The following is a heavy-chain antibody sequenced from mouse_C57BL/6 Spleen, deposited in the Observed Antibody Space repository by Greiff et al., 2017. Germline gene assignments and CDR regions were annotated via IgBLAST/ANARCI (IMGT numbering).Heavy chain of an antibody. V-gene: IGHV1-64*01. CDR3: ARGDGKNKYYARDC. CDR1: GYTFTSYW. J-gene: IGHJ4*01. Sequence: QVQLQQPGAELVKPGASVKLSCKASGYTFTSYWMHWVKQRPGQGHEWIGMIYPYGGSTTYNEKFKSKATLTVDKSSSTAYMQLSSLTSEDSAVYYCARGDGKNKYYARDCWGQGTSVTVSS. CDR2: IYPYGGST. D-gene: IGHD2-1*01.